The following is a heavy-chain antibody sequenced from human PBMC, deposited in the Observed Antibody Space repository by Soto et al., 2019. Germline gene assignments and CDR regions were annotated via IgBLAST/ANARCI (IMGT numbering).Heavy chain of an antibody. J-gene: IGHJ6*02. D-gene: IGHD3-22*01. CDR3: AKDQSYYDSGPQDYYYGMDV. V-gene: IGHV3-30*18. CDR2: ISYDGSNK. CDR1: GFTASSYG. Sequence: GGSLRLSCAASGFTASSYGMHGVRQAPGKGLEWVAVISYDGSNKYYADSVKGRFTISRDNSKNTLYLQMNSLRAEDTAVYYCAKDQSYYDSGPQDYYYGMDVWGQGTTVTVSS.